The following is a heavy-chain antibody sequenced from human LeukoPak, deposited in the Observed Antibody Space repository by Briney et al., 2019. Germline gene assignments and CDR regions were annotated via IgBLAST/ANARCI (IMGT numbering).Heavy chain of an antibody. D-gene: IGHD3-22*01. Sequence: GASVKVSCKASGGTFSSYAISWVQQAPGQGLEWMGGIIPIFGTANYAQKFQGRVTITADKSTSTAYMELSSLRSEDTAVYYCASGYYYDSSGIRGYYYYMDVWGKGTTVTVSS. CDR3: ASGYYYDSSGIRGYYYYMDV. CDR2: IIPIFGTA. CDR1: GGTFSSYA. V-gene: IGHV1-69*06. J-gene: IGHJ6*03.